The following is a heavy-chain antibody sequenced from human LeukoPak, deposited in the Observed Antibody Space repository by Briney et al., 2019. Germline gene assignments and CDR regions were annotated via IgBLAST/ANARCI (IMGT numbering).Heavy chain of an antibody. D-gene: IGHD2-2*02. V-gene: IGHV4-61*02. CDR3: ARSQVVPAAIDY. J-gene: IGHJ4*02. CDR1: GGSISSGSYY. Sequence: SETLSLTCTVSGGSISSGSYYWSWIRQPAGKGLEWIGRIYTSGSTNYNPSLKSRVTISVDTSKNQFSLKLSSATAADTAVYYCARSQVVPAAIDYWGQGTLVTVSS. CDR2: IYTSGST.